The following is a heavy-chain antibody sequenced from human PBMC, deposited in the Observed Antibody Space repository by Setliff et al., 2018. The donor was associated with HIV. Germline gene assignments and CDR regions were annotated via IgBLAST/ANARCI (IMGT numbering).Heavy chain of an antibody. J-gene: IGHJ6*03. D-gene: IGHD3-22*01. CDR3: ARFVHSSGWYSSSYYYYMDV. CDR2: IYPGDSDT. V-gene: IGHV5-51*01. CDR1: GYTFTNYW. Sequence: GESLKISCKGSGYTFTNYWIGWVRQMPGKGLECMGIIYPGDSDTRYSPSFQGQVTISADKSISTAYLQWSSLKASDTAMYYCARFVHSSGWYSSSYYYYMDVWGKGTTVTVS.